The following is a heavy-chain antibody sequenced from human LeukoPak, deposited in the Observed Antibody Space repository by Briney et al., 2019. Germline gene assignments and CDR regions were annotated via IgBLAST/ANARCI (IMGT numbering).Heavy chain of an antibody. CDR2: IYYSGST. Sequence: PSETLSLTCTVSGGSISSYYWSWIRQPPGKGLEWIGYIYYSGSTNYNPSLKSRVTISVDTSKNQFSLKLSSVTAEDTAVYYCARALRHLEGSYYFDYWGQGTLVTVSS. J-gene: IGHJ4*02. D-gene: IGHD6-6*01. CDR1: GGSISSYY. CDR3: ARALRHLEGSYYFDY. V-gene: IGHV4-59*01.